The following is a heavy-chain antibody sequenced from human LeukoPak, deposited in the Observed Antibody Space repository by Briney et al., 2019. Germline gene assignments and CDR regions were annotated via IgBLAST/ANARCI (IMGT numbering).Heavy chain of an antibody. Sequence: GGSLRLSCAASGFTFDDYGMSWVRQAPGKGLEWVSYVSSSSSSRYYADSVKGRFTISRDNAKNSLYLQMNSLKDEDTAVYYCVGDSLGDYGDYRCFDSWGQGTLVTVSS. D-gene: IGHD4-17*01. V-gene: IGHV3-48*02. CDR3: VGDSLGDYGDYRCFDS. J-gene: IGHJ4*02. CDR1: GFTFDDYG. CDR2: VSSSSSSR.